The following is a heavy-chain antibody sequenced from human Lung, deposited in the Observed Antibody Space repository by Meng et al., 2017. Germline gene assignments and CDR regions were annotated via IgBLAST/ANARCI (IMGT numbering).Heavy chain of an antibody. CDR1: GYNFPDYY. CDR3: ARDEDISAAGKLFGDY. D-gene: IGHD6-13*01. J-gene: IGHJ4*02. V-gene: IGHV1-2*06. Sequence: QVQVVQYGAVVKTPGASVKVSCKPSGYNFPDYYIHWVRRAPGQGLEWMGRINPKSGDTHYAQKFQARVTMTGDTSISTAYMELSGLRSDDTAMYYCARDEDISAAGKLFGDYWGQGTLVTVSS. CDR2: INPKSGDT.